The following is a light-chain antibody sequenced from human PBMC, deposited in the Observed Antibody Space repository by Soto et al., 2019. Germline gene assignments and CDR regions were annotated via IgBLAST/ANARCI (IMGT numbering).Light chain of an antibody. V-gene: IGKV1-39*01. CDR1: QSITTY. CDR2: DAS. CDR3: QQSYTTPYT. Sequence: DIQMTQSPSSLSASVGDRVTITCRASQSITTYLNWYQQKPGRAPKLLIYDASTLQSGVPSTFSGSGSGTDFTLTVSSLQPEDFATYYWQQSYTTPYTFGPGTKLEI. J-gene: IGKJ2*01.